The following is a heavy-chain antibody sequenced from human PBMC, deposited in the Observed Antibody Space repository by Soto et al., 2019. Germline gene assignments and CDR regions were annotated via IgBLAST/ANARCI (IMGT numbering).Heavy chain of an antibody. CDR2: IIPIFGTA. CDR3: AIPLSCGGSRVYYSFVMDV. V-gene: IGHV1-69*13. J-gene: IGHJ6*01. Sequence: SVKVSCKASGGTFSSYAISWVRQAPGQGLEWMGGIIPIFGTANYAQKFQGRVTITADESTSTAYMELSSLRSEDTAVYYCAIPLSCGGSRVYYSFVMDVWGQGTTVTASS. D-gene: IGHD3-10*01. CDR1: GGTFSSYA.